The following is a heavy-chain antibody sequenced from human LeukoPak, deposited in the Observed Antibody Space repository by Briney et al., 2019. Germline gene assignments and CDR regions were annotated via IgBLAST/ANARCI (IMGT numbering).Heavy chain of an antibody. D-gene: IGHD7-27*01. CDR3: AEQQIAGNWGIDY. J-gene: IGHJ4*02. CDR2: INTDGSST. Sequence: PGGSLRLSCSASGFTFSSYWMHWVRQAPGKGLVWVSRINTDGSSTSYADSVKGRFTISRDNAKNTLYLQMNSLRAEDTAVYYCAEQQIAGNWGIDYWGQGTLVTVSS. CDR1: GFTFSSYW. V-gene: IGHV3-74*01.